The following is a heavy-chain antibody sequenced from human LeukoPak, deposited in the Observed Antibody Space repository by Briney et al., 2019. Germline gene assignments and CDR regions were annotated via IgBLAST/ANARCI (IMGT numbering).Heavy chain of an antibody. CDR1: GGSISSGSYY. CDR2: IYTSGST. V-gene: IGHV4-61*02. CDR3: VRDEKGDYNFDY. J-gene: IGHJ4*02. D-gene: IGHD4-17*01. Sequence: SQTLSLTCTVSGGSISSGSYYWSWIRQPAGKGLEWIGRIYTSGSTNYNPSLKSRVTISVDTSKNQFSLKLSSVTAADTAVYYCVRDEKGDYNFDYWGQGTLVTVSS.